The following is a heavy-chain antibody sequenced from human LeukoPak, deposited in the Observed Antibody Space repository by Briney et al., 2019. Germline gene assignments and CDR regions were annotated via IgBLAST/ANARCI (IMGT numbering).Heavy chain of an antibody. V-gene: IGHV1-2*02. Sequence: ASVKVFCKVYGYTFTDYYLHWVRQAPGQGLEWMGWINPKSGGTNYAQKFQGRVTMTRDMSTSTVYMELSSLRSEDTAVYYCARVAAEVVGVPGAIGFGWLRRDYYYMDVWGKGTTVTVSS. CDR1: GYTFTDYY. D-gene: IGHD2-2*02. J-gene: IGHJ6*03. CDR3: ARVAAEVVGVPGAIGFGWLRRDYYYMDV. CDR2: INPKSGGT.